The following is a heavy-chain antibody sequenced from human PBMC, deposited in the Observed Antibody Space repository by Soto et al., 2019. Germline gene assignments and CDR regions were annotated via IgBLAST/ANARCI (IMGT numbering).Heavy chain of an antibody. CDR2: INHSGST. V-gene: IGHV4-34*01. Sequence: SETLSLTCAVYGGSFSGYYWSWIRQPPGKGLEWIGEINHSGSTNYNPSLKSRVTISVDTSKNQFSLKLSSVTAADTAVYYCASTYCGGDCYIYYYYGMDVWGQGTTVTVSS. J-gene: IGHJ6*02. CDR1: GGSFSGYY. D-gene: IGHD2-21*02. CDR3: ASTYCGGDCYIYYYYGMDV.